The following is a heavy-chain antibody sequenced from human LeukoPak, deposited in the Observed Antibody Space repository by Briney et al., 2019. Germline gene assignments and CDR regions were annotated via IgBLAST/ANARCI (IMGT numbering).Heavy chain of an antibody. J-gene: IGHJ4*02. V-gene: IGHV4-39*07. CDR2: IYYSGST. CDR3: ARDQYCSSTSCPGSYFDY. D-gene: IGHD2-2*01. CDR1: GGSISSSTHY. Sequence: SETLSLTCTVSGGSISSSTHYWGWIRQPPGKGLEWIGSIYYSGSTYYNPSLKSRVTISVDRSKNQFSLKLSSVTAADTAVYYCARDQYCSSTSCPGSYFDYWGQGTLVTVSS.